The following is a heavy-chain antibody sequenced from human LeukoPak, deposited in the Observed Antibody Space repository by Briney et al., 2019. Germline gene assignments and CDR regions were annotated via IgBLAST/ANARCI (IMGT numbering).Heavy chain of an antibody. CDR1: GFTFSSYA. D-gene: IGHD5-18*01. V-gene: IGHV3-74*01. Sequence: GGSLRLSCAASGFTFSSYAMSWVRQAPGKGLVWVSRINTDGTSTKYADSVKGRITISRDNARNTVYLQMNSLRAEDTAVYYCARARYSYTGIIDYWGQGTLVTVCS. CDR2: INTDGTST. J-gene: IGHJ4*02. CDR3: ARARYSYTGIIDY.